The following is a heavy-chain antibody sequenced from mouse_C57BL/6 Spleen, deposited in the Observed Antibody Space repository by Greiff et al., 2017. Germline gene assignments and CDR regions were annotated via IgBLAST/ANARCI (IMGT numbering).Heavy chain of an antibody. CDR3: ARSDYGSPNFDY. V-gene: IGHV1-52*01. J-gene: IGHJ2*01. CDR1: GYTFTSYW. CDR2: IDPSDSET. D-gene: IGHD1-1*01. Sequence: VQLQQPGAELVRPGSSVKLSCKASGYTFTSYWMYWVKQRPIQGLEWIGNIDPSDSETHYNQKFKDKATLTVDKSSSTAYMQLSSLTSEDSAVYYCARSDYGSPNFDYWGQGTTLTVSS.